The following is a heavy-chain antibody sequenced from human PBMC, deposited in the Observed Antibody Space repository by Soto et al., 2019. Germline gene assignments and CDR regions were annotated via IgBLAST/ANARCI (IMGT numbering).Heavy chain of an antibody. CDR3: ATSGWYRGDY. CDR1: GFAFSTYS. V-gene: IGHV3-21*01. CDR2: ISNSNNYT. J-gene: IGHJ4*02. Sequence: EVQLVESGGGLVKPGGSLRLSCAASGFAFSTYSMNWVRQAPGKGLEWVSSISNSNNYTHYADSVTGRFTISRDHAKNFLYLQMNPLRADDKAVYYCATSGWYRGDYWGQGTLVNVSS. D-gene: IGHD6-19*01.